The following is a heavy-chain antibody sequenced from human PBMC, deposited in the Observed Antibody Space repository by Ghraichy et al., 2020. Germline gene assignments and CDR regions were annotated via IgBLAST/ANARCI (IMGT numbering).Heavy chain of an antibody. Sequence: GGSLRLSCAASGFTFSDYYMTWIRQAPGRGLEWISYISSSGASIYYADSVQGRFTISRDNANNSLYLEMNSLRAEDTALYYCARVDVAFHSYYYGMDVWGQGTTVTVSS. CDR1: GFTFSDYY. D-gene: IGHD5-12*01. CDR2: ISSSGASI. CDR3: ARVDVAFHSYYYGMDV. V-gene: IGHV3-11*01. J-gene: IGHJ6*02.